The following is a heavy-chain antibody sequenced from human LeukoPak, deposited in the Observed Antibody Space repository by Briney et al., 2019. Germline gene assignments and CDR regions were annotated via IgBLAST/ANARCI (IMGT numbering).Heavy chain of an antibody. D-gene: IGHD2-21*01. CDR1: GFTFSSYW. CDR3: ARDSGRLWENLDY. V-gene: IGHV3-7*01. J-gene: IGHJ4*02. Sequence: GGSLRLSCAASGFTFSSYWMSWVRQAPGKGLEWVANIKQDGSEKYYVDSVKGRFTISRDNAKNSLYLQMNSLRAEDTAVYYCARDSGRLWENLDYWGQGTLVTVSS. CDR2: IKQDGSEK.